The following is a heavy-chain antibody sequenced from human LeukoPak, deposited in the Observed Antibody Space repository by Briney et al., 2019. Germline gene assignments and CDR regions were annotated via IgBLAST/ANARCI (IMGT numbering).Heavy chain of an antibody. Sequence: AASVKVSCKASGHTFINYGIGWVRQAPGQGLEWMGWTSDYMGNRNTDYAQKFQGRVSMTTDSSTSTAYMELRSLTSDDTAVYYCARARHVGSSTDAFDIWGQGAIVTLSS. CDR2: TSDYMGNRNT. V-gene: IGHV1-18*01. CDR1: GHTFINYG. CDR3: ARARHVGSSTDAFDI. J-gene: IGHJ3*02. D-gene: IGHD1-26*01.